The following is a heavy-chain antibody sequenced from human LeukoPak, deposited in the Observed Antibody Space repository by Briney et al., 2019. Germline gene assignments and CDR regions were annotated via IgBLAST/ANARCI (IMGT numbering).Heavy chain of an antibody. J-gene: IGHJ4*02. CDR2: IDWDDDK. Sequence: SGPALVKPTQTLTLTCTFSGFSLSTSGMCVSWIRQPPGKALEWLARIDWDDDKYYGTSLKTRLTISKDTSKNQVVLTMTNMDPVDTATYYCVRIRSSDWEIDYWGQGTLVTVSS. CDR1: GFSLSTSGMC. D-gene: IGHD6-19*01. V-gene: IGHV2-70*11. CDR3: VRIRSSDWEIDY.